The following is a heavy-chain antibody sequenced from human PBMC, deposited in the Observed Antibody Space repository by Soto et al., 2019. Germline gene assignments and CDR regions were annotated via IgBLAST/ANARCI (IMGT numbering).Heavy chain of an antibody. D-gene: IGHD6-19*01. CDR3: ARALYSSGSFMDV. CDR2: IYYSGST. J-gene: IGHJ6*02. V-gene: IGHV4-59*01. CDR1: GGSISSYY. Sequence: SETLSLTCTVSGGSISSYYWSWIRQPPGKGLEWIGYIYYSGSTNYNPSLKSRVTISVDTSKNQFSLKLSSVTAADTAVYYCARALYSSGSFMDVWGQGTTVTVSS.